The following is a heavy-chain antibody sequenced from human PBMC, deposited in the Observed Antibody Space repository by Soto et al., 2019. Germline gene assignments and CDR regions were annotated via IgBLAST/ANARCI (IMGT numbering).Heavy chain of an antibody. CDR3: ARMRGLGEISPYLDY. V-gene: IGHV4-59*01. J-gene: IGHJ4*02. CDR1: GGSISDYQ. D-gene: IGHD3-16*01. Sequence: QVQLQESGPGLVKPSETLSLICSISGGSISDYQWNWIRHPPGKGLEWIGYIYYSGRTNYNPSLKSRLTISLDTSTRQYSLRLRSVTAADTAVYYCARMRGLGEISPYLDYWGQGALVTVSS. CDR2: IYYSGRT.